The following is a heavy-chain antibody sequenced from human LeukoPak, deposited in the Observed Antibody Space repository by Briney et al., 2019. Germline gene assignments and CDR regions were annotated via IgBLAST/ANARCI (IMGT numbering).Heavy chain of an antibody. D-gene: IGHD1-7*01. Sequence: GGTLSLSCAAAGFTFSSYGMSWVRQATGKGLEWVSAISGSGGSTYYADSVKGRFTISRDNSKNTLYLQMNSLRVEDTALYHCARKGLGGELGGFDSWGQGTLVTVSS. CDR2: ISGSGGST. CDR3: ARKGLGGELGGFDS. CDR1: GFTFSSYG. J-gene: IGHJ4*02. V-gene: IGHV3-23*01.